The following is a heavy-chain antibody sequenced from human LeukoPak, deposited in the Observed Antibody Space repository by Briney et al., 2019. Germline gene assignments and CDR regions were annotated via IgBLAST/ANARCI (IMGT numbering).Heavy chain of an antibody. CDR3: ASSITGTLSFDY. J-gene: IGHJ4*02. D-gene: IGHD1-7*01. CDR1: GFTVSSNY. V-gene: IGHV3-66*01. Sequence: GGSLRLSCADSGFTVSSNYMSWVRQAPGKGLEWVSVIYSGGSTYYADSVKGRFTISRDNSKNTLYLQMNSLRAEDTAVYYCASSITGTLSFDYWGQGTLVTVSS. CDR2: IYSGGST.